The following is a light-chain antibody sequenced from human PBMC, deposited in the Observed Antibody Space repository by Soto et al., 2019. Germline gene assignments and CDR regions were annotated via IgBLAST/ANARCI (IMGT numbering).Light chain of an antibody. CDR1: QSVDSSY. CDR2: GAS. V-gene: IGKV3-20*01. Sequence: VLTQSPGTLSLSPGERATLSCRASQSVDSSYLAWYQQKPGQAPRLLIYGASSRAAGIPDRFSGSASGTDFTLTISRLEPEDFAVYYCQQYDTSLITFGQGTRLEIK. J-gene: IGKJ5*01. CDR3: QQYDTSLIT.